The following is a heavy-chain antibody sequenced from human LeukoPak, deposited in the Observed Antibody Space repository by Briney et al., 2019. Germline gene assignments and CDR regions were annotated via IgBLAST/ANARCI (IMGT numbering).Heavy chain of an antibody. CDR2: IYYSGST. CDR3: ARLGHTSYYYYYYMDV. V-gene: IGHV4-59*01. Sequence: PSETLSLTCTVSGGSISSYYWSWIRQPPGKGLEWIGYIYYSGSTNYNPSLKSRVTISVDTSKNQFSLKLSSVTAADTAVYYCARLGHTSYYYYYYMDVWGKGTTVTVSS. J-gene: IGHJ6*03. CDR1: GGSISSYY.